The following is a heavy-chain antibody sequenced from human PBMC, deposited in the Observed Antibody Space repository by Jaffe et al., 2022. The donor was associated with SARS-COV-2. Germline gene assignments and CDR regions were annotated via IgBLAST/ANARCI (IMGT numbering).Heavy chain of an antibody. CDR3: ASLPATQLVILVPGKVYFDY. CDR1: GFTFSSYA. CDR2: ISGSGGST. V-gene: IGHV3-23*01. J-gene: IGHJ4*02. Sequence: EVQLLESGGGLVQPGGSLRLSCAASGFTFSSYAMSWVRQAPGKGLEWVSAISGSGGSTYYADSVKGRFTISRDNSKNTLYLQMNSLRAEDTAVYYCASLPATQLVILVPGKVYFDYWGQGTLVTVSS. D-gene: IGHD3-10*01.